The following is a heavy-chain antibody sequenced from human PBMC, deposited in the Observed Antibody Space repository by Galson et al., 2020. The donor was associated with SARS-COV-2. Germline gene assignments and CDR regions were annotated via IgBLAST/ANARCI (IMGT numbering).Heavy chain of an antibody. CDR2: IYSDDDQ. Sequence: SGPTLIKPTQTLTLTCTFSRFSLSTTGVGVLWIRQPPGKALEWLTHIYSDDDQRYSPSLKSRLTITKHTSKNQVVLTITNMYPVDTSTYYCAHTVSYHFYDFWGVPNSWFDPWGQGTLVIVFS. D-gene: IGHD3-3*01. CDR1: RFSLSTTGVG. CDR3: AHTVSYHFYDFWGVPNSWFDP. V-gene: IGHV2-5*02. J-gene: IGHJ5*02.